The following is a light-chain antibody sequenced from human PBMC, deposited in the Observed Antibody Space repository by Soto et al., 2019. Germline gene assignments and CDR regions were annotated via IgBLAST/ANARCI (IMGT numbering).Light chain of an antibody. Sequence: DIQMTQSPSTLSASVGDRVTITCRASQSFTRWLAWYQQKPGKAPKLLIYDASNLEIGAPSRFSGSASGTEFTLAISGLQPEDFATYYCLQHYSYPRTFGQGTKVDIK. J-gene: IGKJ1*01. V-gene: IGKV1-5*01. CDR1: QSFTRW. CDR2: DAS. CDR3: LQHYSYPRT.